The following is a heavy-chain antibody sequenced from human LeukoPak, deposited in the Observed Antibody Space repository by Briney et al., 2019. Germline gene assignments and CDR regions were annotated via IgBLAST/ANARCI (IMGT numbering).Heavy chain of an antibody. V-gene: IGHV1-24*01. CDR3: VTDRAQLFWYFDL. D-gene: IGHD1-1*01. Sequence: ASVTVSCMVSRSTLRDLCFPWVRQAPGNPLEYIGVSDPEDGESFHAQNFQGRVTMTEDTSIDTAYMELSSLRSEDTAVYYGVTDRAQLFWYFDLGGRGTRVTVSS. CDR1: RSTLRDLC. J-gene: IGHJ2*01. CDR2: SDPEDGES.